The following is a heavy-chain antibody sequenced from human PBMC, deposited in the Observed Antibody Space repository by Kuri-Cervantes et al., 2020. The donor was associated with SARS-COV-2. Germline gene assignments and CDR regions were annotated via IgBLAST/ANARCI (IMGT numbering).Heavy chain of an antibody. J-gene: IGHJ4*02. D-gene: IGHD5-18*01. CDR3: ARGLDTAMAYYFDY. CDR1: GYTFTGYY. V-gene: IGHV1-2*04. Sequence: ASVKVSCKASGYTFTGYYMHWVRQAPGQGLEWMGWINPNSGGTNYAQKFQGWVTMTRDRSISTAYMELSRLRSDDTAVYYCARGLDTAMAYYFDYWGQGTLVTVSS. CDR2: INPNSGGT.